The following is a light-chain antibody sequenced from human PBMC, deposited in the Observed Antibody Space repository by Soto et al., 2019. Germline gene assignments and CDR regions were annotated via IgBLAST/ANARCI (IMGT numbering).Light chain of an antibody. V-gene: IGKV1-8*01. CDR3: QQSYSYPWT. CDR1: QTISSY. CDR2: AAS. Sequence: IPITQSPSTLSGSVGDRVTITCRASQTISSYLAWYQQKPGKSPKLLIYAASTLQSGVPSRFSGSGSGTDFTLTISCLQSEDFTTYYCQQSYSYPWTFGLGTKVDIK. J-gene: IGKJ1*01.